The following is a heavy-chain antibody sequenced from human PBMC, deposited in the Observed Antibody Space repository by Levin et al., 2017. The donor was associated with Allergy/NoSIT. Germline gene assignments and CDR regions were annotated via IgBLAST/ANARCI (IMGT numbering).Heavy chain of an antibody. CDR2: INHSGST. V-gene: IGHV4-34*01. J-gene: IGHJ3*02. CDR3: AWGGPNDAFDI. Sequence: SQTLSLTCAVYGGSFSGYYWSWIRQPPGKGLEWIGEINHSGSTNYNPSLKSRVTISVDTSKNQFSLKLSSVTAADTAVYYCAWGGPNDAFDIWGQGTMVTVSS. CDR1: GGSFSGYY.